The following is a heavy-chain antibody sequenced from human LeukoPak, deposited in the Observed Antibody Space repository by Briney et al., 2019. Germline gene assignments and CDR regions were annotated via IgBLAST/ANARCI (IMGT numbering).Heavy chain of an antibody. J-gene: IGHJ3*02. CDR3: ARECMDTTMVDAFDI. CDR1: GFTFSSYS. Sequence: GGSLRLSCAASGFTFSSYSMNWVRQAPGKGLEWVSYISSSSNYIYYADSVKGRFTISRDNAKNSLYLQMNSLRAEDTAVYYCARECMDTTMVDAFDIWGQGTMVTVSS. D-gene: IGHD5-18*01. CDR2: ISSSSNYI. V-gene: IGHV3-21*01.